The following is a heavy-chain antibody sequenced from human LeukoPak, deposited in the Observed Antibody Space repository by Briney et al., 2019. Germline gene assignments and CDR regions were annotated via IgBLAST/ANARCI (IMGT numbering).Heavy chain of an antibody. J-gene: IGHJ4*02. V-gene: IGHV3-7*05. CDR1: AFTFRTYW. Sequence: GGSLRLSCAASAFTFRTYWMSWVRQAPGKGLEWVAMIKPDGSEKYYVDSVKGLFTISRDNAKNSLYLQMTSLRAEDTAVYYCAKSYCSGGSCYQGWGQGTLVTVSS. D-gene: IGHD2-15*01. CDR2: IKPDGSEK. CDR3: AKSYCSGGSCYQG.